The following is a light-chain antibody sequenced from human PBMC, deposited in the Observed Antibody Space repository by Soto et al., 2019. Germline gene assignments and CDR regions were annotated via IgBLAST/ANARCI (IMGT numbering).Light chain of an antibody. V-gene: IGKV3-20*01. CDR2: GTS. Sequence: EIVLTQSPGTLSLSPGERATLSCRASQSVSSSYLAWYQQKPGQAPRLLIYGTSSRATGIPDRFSGSGSRTDFTFTISRLEPEDFAVYYCQQYGSSPRTFGQGTKVDIK. J-gene: IGKJ1*01. CDR3: QQYGSSPRT. CDR1: QSVSSSY.